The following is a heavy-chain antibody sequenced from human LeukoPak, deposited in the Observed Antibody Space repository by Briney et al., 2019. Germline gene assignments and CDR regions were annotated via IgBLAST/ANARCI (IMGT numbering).Heavy chain of an antibody. CDR2: IYYSGTD. CDR1: GGSISSISYY. CDR3: ARVNSSNWYDSRGYFDY. V-gene: IGHV4-39*07. Sequence: SETLSLTCTVSGGSISSISYYWGWLRQPPGKGLQWIGHIYYSGTDFYNPPLKSRVTISVDTSKNQFSLKLSSVTAADTAVYYCARVNSSNWYDSRGYFDYWGQGTLVTVS. J-gene: IGHJ4*02. D-gene: IGHD6-13*01.